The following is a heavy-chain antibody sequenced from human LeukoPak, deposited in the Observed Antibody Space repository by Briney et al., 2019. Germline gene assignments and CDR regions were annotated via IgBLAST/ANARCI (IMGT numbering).Heavy chain of an antibody. V-gene: IGHV3-23*01. J-gene: IGHJ6*03. D-gene: IGHD4-11*01. CDR3: AKASDYSNPHYYYYYMDV. CDR2: ISGSGGST. Sequence: PGGSLRLSCAASGFTFSSYAMSWVRQAPGEGLEWVSAISGSGGSTYYADSVKGRFTISRDNSKNTLYLQMNSLRAEDTAVYYCAKASDYSNPHYYYYYMDVWGKGTTVTVSS. CDR1: GFTFSSYA.